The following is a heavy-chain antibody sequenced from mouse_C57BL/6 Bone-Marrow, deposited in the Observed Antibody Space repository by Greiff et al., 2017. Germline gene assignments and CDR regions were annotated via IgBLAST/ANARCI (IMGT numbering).Heavy chain of an antibody. V-gene: IGHV5-6*01. CDR2: ISSGGSYT. CDR3: ERQGGVTTFAY. Sequence: EVQVVESGGDLVKPGGSLKLSCAASGFTFSSYGMSWVRQTPDKRLEWVATISSGGSYTYYPDSVKGRFTISRDNAKNTLYLQMSSLKSEDTAMYYCERQGGVTTFAYWGQGTLVTVSA. J-gene: IGHJ3*01. D-gene: IGHD2-2*01. CDR1: GFTFSSYG.